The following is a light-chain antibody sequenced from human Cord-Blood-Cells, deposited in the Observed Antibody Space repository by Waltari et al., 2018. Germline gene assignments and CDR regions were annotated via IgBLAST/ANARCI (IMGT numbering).Light chain of an antibody. V-gene: IGLV1-40*01. J-gene: IGLJ1*01. Sequence: QSVLTQPPSVSGAPGERVTIPCPGSSSTIGAGYDLHWYQQLPGTAPKLLIYGNSNRPSGVPDRSSGSKSGTSASLAITGLQAEDEADYYCQSYDSSLSGYVFGTGTKVTVL. CDR2: GNS. CDR1: SSTIGAGYD. CDR3: QSYDSSLSGYV.